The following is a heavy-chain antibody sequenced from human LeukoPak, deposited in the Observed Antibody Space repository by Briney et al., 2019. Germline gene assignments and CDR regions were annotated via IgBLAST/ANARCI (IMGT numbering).Heavy chain of an antibody. CDR2: IKKTGSET. J-gene: IGHJ4*02. D-gene: IGHD2-15*01. V-gene: IGHV3-7*01. Sequence: GGSLRLSCAASGFTFSHFWMSWVRQAPGKGLEWVAYIKKTGSETYYVDSVKGRFTITRDNTRNSLFLQMYSLRAEDAAVYFCAREDGYCSGGNCYSYFDSWGQGTLVTVSS. CDR3: AREDGYCSGGNCYSYFDS. CDR1: GFTFSHFW.